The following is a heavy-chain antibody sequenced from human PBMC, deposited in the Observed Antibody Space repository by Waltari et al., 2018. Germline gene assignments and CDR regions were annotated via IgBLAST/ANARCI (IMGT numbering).Heavy chain of an antibody. J-gene: IGHJ6*03. V-gene: IGHV4-34*02. Sequence: QVQLQQWGAGLLKTSETLSLTRDVSGGYLSGYHSTWIRQPPGKGLEWIGEINDSGRTTYNPSLESRVTVSIDTANNQFSLRVRSVTAADTAVYYCARVFGYYYYYMDVWGKGTTVTISS. D-gene: IGHD3-3*01. CDR3: ARVFGYYYYYMDV. CDR1: GGYLSGYH. CDR2: INDSGRT.